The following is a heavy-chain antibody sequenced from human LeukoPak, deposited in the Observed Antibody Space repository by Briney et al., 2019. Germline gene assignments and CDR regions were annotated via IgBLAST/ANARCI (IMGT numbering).Heavy chain of an antibody. CDR2: IYHSGST. CDR1: GGSISSGGYY. D-gene: IGHD3-10*01. CDR3: ARRYVLLWFGGFDY. J-gene: IGHJ4*02. V-gene: IGHV4-30-2*01. Sequence: PSQTLSLTCTVSGGSISSGGYYWSWIRQPPGKGLEWIGYIYHSGSTYYNPSLKSRVTISVDRSKNQFSLKLSSVTAADTAVYYCARRYVLLWFGGFDYWGQGTLVTVSS.